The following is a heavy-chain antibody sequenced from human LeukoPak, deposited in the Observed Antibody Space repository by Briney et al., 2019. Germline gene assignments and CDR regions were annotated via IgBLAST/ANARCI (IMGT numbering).Heavy chain of an antibody. CDR1: GFTFSSYA. V-gene: IGHV3-30-3*01. CDR2: ISYDGSNK. D-gene: IGHD6-25*01. Sequence: GGSLRLSCAASGFTFSSYAMHWVRQAPGKGLEWVAVISYDGSNKYYADSVKGRFTISRDNSKNTLYLQMNSLRAEDTAVYYCARDQAAGDSPFDYWGQGTLVTVSS. J-gene: IGHJ4*02. CDR3: ARDQAAGDSPFDY.